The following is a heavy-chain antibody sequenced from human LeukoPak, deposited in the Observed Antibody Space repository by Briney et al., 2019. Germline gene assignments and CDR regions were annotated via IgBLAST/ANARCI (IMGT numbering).Heavy chain of an antibody. J-gene: IGHJ6*03. CDR1: GYTFTGYY. V-gene: IGHV1-2*02. CDR2: INPNSGGT. Sequence: ASVKVSCKASGYTFTGYYMHWVRQAPGQGLEWMGWINPNSGGTNYAQKFQGRVTMTRDTSISTAYMELSRLRSDDTAVYYCARPLPRDIPYYMDVWGKGTTVTVSS. CDR3: ARPLPRDIPYYMDV.